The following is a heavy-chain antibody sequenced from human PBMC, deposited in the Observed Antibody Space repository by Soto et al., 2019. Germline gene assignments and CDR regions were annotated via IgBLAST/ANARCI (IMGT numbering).Heavy chain of an antibody. CDR3: ARKGVSNLDY. J-gene: IGHJ4*02. D-gene: IGHD2-8*01. CDR1: GFTFSSYS. V-gene: IGHV3-21*01. CDR2: ISSSSSYI. Sequence: GGSLRLSCAASGFTFSSYSMNWVRQAPGKGLEWVSSISSSSSYIYYADSVKGRFTVSRDNAKNSVYLQMNSLRVEDTAVYYCARKGVSNLDYWGQATMVTVSS.